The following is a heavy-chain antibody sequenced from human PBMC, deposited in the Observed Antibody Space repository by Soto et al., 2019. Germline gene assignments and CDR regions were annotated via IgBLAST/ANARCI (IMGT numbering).Heavy chain of an antibody. Sequence: ESGGGVVQPGRSLRLSCAASGFTFSSYAMHWVRQAPGKGLEWVAVISYDGSNKYYADSVKGRFTISRDNSKNTLYLQMNSLRAEDTAVYYCARAEYQWLVTGRLDYWGQGTLVTVSS. D-gene: IGHD6-19*01. CDR3: ARAEYQWLVTGRLDY. CDR1: GFTFSSYA. CDR2: ISYDGSNK. V-gene: IGHV3-30-3*01. J-gene: IGHJ4*02.